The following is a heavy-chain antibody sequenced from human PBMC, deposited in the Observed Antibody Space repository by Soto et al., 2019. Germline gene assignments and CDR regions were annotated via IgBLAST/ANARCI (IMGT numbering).Heavy chain of an antibody. V-gene: IGHV4-34*01. J-gene: IGHJ4*02. CDR3: ARGRAVTSYYYGSGSYYSYFDY. CDR2: INHSGST. CDR1: GGSFRGYY. D-gene: IGHD3-10*01. Sequence: PSETLSLTCAVYGGSFRGYYWSWIRQPPGKGLEWIGEINHSGSTNYNPSLKSRVTISVDTSKNQFSLKLSSVTAADTAVYYCARGRAVTSYYYGSGSYYSYFDYWGQGTLVTVSS.